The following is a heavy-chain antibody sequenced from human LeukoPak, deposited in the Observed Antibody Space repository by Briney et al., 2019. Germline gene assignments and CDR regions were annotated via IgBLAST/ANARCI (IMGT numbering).Heavy chain of an antibody. CDR1: GFTFRRYD. CDR3: ARAYDVLTGGFDH. D-gene: IGHD3-9*01. V-gene: IGHV3-21*01. Sequence: GGSLRPSCASSGFTFRRYDMNWVRQAPGKGLEWVSFISSSMISIHYADSVQGRFTNSRDNAKNILYLQMNSLGAEDAAVYYCARAYDVLTGGFDHWGQGALVTVSS. J-gene: IGHJ4*02. CDR2: ISSSMISI.